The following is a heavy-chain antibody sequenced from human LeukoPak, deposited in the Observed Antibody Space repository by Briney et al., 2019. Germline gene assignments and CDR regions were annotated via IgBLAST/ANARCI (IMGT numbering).Heavy chain of an antibody. CDR2: VNSDGTGT. D-gene: IGHD6-19*01. J-gene: IGHJ4*02. Sequence: GGSLRLSSAASRFTFSSYWMHWVRQAPRKGLVWVSRVNSDGTGTTYAYSVEGRFTISRDNSKNTLYLQMNSPRAEDTAVYYCAKDSIGWVCDYWGQGTLVTVS. V-gene: IGHV3-74*01. CDR1: RFTFSSYW. CDR3: AKDSIGWVCDY.